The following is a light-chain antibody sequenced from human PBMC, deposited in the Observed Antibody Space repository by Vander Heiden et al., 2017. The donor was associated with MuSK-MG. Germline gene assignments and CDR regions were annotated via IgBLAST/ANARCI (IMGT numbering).Light chain of an antibody. Sequence: DIVMPQSPATLSVSPGERATLSCRASQSVSSNLAWYQQKPGQAPRLLIYGASTRATGIPARFSGSGSGTEFTLTISSLQSEDFAVYYCQQYNNWPPATFGGGTKVEIK. CDR2: GAS. CDR1: QSVSSN. V-gene: IGKV3-15*01. CDR3: QQYNNWPPAT. J-gene: IGKJ4*01.